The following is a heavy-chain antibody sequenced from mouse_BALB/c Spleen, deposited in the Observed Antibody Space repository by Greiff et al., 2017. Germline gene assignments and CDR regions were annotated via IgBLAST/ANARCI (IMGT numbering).Heavy chain of an antibody. CDR3: AREEDYYGSSDFDY. Sequence: VQLQQSGAELVRPGTSVKVSCKASGYAFTNYLIEWVKQRPGQGLEWIGVINPGSGGTNYNEKFKGKATLTADKSSSTAYMQLSSLTSEDSAVYYCAREEDYYGSSDFDYWGQGTTLTVSS. CDR2: INPGSGGT. CDR1: GYAFTNYL. J-gene: IGHJ2*01. V-gene: IGHV1-54*01. D-gene: IGHD1-1*01.